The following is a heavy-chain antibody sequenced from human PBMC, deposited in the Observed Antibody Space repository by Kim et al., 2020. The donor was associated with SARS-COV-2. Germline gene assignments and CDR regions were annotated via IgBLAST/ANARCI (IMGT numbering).Heavy chain of an antibody. CDR1: GFTFSSYG. D-gene: IGHD3-10*01. CDR3: ARDIWFGEGDYGMDV. Sequence: GGSLRLSCAASGFTFSSYGMHWVRQAPGKGLEWVAVIWYDGSNKYYADSVKGRFTISRDNSKNTLYLQMNSLRAEDTAVYYCARDIWFGEGDYGMDVWGQGTTVTVSS. J-gene: IGHJ6*02. V-gene: IGHV3-33*01. CDR2: IWYDGSNK.